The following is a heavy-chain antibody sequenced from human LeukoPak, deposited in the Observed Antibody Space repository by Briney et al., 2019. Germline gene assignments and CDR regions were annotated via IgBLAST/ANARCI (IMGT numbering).Heavy chain of an antibody. Sequence: LSLTCTVSGGSISSSSYYWSWIRQPPGKGVEWHGYIYYSGNTYYNPSLQSRLTISLDTSKNQFSLRLTSVTAADTAVYYCARVWAGTYYFDYWGQGTLITVSS. V-gene: IGHV4-30-4*08. D-gene: IGHD1-7*01. J-gene: IGHJ4*02. CDR2: IYYSGNT. CDR1: GGSISSSSYY. CDR3: ARVWAGTYYFDY.